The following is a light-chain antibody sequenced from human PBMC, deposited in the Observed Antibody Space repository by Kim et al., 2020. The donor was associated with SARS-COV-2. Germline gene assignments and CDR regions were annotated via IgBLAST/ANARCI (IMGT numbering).Light chain of an antibody. Sequence: IQMTQSPSSLSASVGDRVTITCRTTQSISSHLNWYQQKPGRAPKLLISAASTLQGGVPSRFSGSGSETDFTLTISSLQPEDFATYYCQQSDITPITFGPGTKVEIK. J-gene: IGKJ3*01. CDR3: QQSDITPIT. CDR1: QSISSH. CDR2: AAS. V-gene: IGKV1-39*01.